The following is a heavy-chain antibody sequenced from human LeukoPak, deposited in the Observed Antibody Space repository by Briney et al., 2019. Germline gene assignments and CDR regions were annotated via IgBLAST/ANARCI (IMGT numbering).Heavy chain of an antibody. J-gene: IGHJ5*02. CDR1: GFTFSNYW. CDR2: IKQDGSEK. Sequence: PGGSLRLSCAASGFTFSNYWMTWVRQAPGKGLEWVANIKQDGSEKYCVDSVNGRFTISRDNAKNSLYLQMNSLRAEDTAVYYCAREISSWFRTEGRFDPWGQGTLVTVSP. V-gene: IGHV3-7*01. D-gene: IGHD6-13*01. CDR3: AREISSWFRTEGRFDP.